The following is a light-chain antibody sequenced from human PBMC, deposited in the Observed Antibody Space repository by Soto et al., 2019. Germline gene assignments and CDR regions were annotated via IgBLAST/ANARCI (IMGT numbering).Light chain of an antibody. CDR2: DDS. J-gene: IGLJ2*01. V-gene: IGLV3-21*02. Sequence: SYELTQPPSVSVAPGQTARITCGGNNIGSKSVHWYQQKPGQAPVLVVYDDSHRPSGIPERFSGSNSGNTATLTISRVEAGDEADYYCQVWDSSKVVFGGGTKLTVL. CDR3: QVWDSSKVV. CDR1: NIGSKS.